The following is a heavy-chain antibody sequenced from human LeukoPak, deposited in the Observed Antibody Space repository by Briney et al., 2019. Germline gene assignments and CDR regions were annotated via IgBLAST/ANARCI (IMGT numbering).Heavy chain of an antibody. V-gene: IGHV1-8*01. Sequence: ASVKVSCKASGYTFPSYDINWVRQATGQGLEWMGWMNPNSGNTGYAQKFQGRVTMTTDTSTSTAYMELRSLRSDDTAVYYCAREIAAAGRYYFDYWGQGTLVTVSS. CDR3: AREIAAAGRYYFDY. CDR1: GYTFPSYD. CDR2: MNPNSGNT. D-gene: IGHD6-13*01. J-gene: IGHJ4*02.